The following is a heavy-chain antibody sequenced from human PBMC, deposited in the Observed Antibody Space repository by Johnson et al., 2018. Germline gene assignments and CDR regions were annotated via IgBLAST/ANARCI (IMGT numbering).Heavy chain of an antibody. CDR3: ARTNSRRGGGSSLRNYYYYMDV. V-gene: IGHV3-48*01. CDR1: EFSFSTYS. Sequence: VQLVQSGGGVAQPGGSLRLSCAASEFSFSTYSMNWVRQAPGKGLEWVSYISSGSSTIYYADSVKGRFTISRDNAKNSLFLQMNSLRAEDTAVYYCARTNSRRGGGSSLRNYYYYMDVWGKGTTVTVSS. D-gene: IGHD2-15*01. CDR2: ISSGSSTI. J-gene: IGHJ6*03.